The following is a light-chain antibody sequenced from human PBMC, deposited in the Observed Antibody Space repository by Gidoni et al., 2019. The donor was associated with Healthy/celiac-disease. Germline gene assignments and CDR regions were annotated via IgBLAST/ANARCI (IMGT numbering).Light chain of an antibody. CDR2: QDS. V-gene: IGLV3-1*01. Sequence: SSALTQPPSVSLSPGQTASITCSGDKLGDKYACWSQQKPGQSPVLVIYQDSKRPSGIPERFSGSNSGNTATLTISGTQAMDEADYYCQAWDSSTMGGVFGTGTKVTVL. J-gene: IGLJ1*01. CDR1: KLGDKY. CDR3: QAWDSSTMGGV.